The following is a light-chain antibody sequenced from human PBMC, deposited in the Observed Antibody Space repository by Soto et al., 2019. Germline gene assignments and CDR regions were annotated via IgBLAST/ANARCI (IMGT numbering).Light chain of an antibody. Sequence: IQMTQTPSSLTTIAGDRVPIACRASQDIGNDLGWYQQMPGKAPKLLIYAASSLQSGVSSRFSGSGSGTHFTLTIGNLQPEDAATYYCQHDHTYPWTFGQGTKVDIK. J-gene: IGKJ1*01. V-gene: IGKV1-6*01. CDR3: QHDHTYPWT. CDR2: AAS. CDR1: QDIGND.